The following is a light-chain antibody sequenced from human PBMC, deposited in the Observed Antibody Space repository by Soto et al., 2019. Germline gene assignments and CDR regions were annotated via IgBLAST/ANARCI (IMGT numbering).Light chain of an antibody. CDR2: GAS. CDR3: QQYSSSPMYT. Sequence: ETFLTQSPGTLSLSPGERATLSCRASQSVSSSYLAWYQQKPGQAPRLLVYGASSRAGGIPDRFSGSGSGTDFTLTICRLEPEDFALYYCQQYSSSPMYTFGQGTKLEI. J-gene: IGKJ2*01. V-gene: IGKV3-20*01. CDR1: QSVSSSY.